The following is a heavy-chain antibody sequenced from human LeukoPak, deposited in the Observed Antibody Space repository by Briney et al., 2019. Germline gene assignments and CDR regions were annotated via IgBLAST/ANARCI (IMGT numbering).Heavy chain of an antibody. J-gene: IGHJ4*02. CDR3: ARSPPMSQFDY. CDR2: IYSGGST. V-gene: IGHV3-66*02. Sequence: PGGSLRLSCAASGFTVSSNYMSWVRQAPGKGLEWVSVIYSGGSTYYADSVKGRFTISRDNSKNTLYLQMNSLRAEDTAVYYCARSPPMSQFDYWGQRTLVTVSS. D-gene: IGHD3-22*01. CDR1: GFTVSSNY.